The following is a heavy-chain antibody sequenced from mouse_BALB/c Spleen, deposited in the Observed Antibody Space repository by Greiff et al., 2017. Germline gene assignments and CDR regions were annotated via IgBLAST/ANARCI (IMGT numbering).Heavy chain of an antibody. CDR3: AHYCDSSYEFAY. CDR2: IDPANGNT. J-gene: IGHJ3*01. CDR1: GFNIKDTY. V-gene: IGHV14-3*02. D-gene: IGHD1-1*01. Sequence: VQLQQSGAELVKPGASVKLSCTASGFNIKDTYMHWVKQRPEQGLEWIGRIDPANGNTKYDPKFQGKATITADTSSNTAYLQLSILTSEDTAVYYCAHYCDSSYEFAYWGQGTLVTVSA.